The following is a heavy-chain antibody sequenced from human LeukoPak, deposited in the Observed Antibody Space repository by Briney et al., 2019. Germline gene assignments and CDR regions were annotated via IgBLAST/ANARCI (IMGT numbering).Heavy chain of an antibody. D-gene: IGHD1-26*01. V-gene: IGHV3-30*02. CDR2: IRYDGSNK. J-gene: IGHJ4*02. CDR1: GFIFSNYG. CDR3: AKDARSNSPGADY. Sequence: PGGSLRLSCAASGFIFSNYGMHWVRQAPGKGLEWVAFIRYDGSNKYYADSVKGRFTISRDNSKNTLYLQMNSLRAEDTAVYYCAKDARSNSPGADYWGQGTLVTVSS.